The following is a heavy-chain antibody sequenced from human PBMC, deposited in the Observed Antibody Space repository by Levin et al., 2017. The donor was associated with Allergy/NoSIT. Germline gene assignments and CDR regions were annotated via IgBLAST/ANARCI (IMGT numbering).Heavy chain of an antibody. CDR3: ARGTQSSGWDFDY. V-gene: IGHV5-51*01. CDR2: IYPGDSDT. D-gene: IGHD6-19*01. CDR1: GYSFTSYW. Sequence: GESLKISCKGSGYSFTSYWIGWVRQMPGKGLEWMGIIYPGDSDTRYSPSFQGQVTISADRSISTAYLQWSSLKASDTAMYYCARGTQSSGWDFDYWGQGTLVTVSS. J-gene: IGHJ4*02.